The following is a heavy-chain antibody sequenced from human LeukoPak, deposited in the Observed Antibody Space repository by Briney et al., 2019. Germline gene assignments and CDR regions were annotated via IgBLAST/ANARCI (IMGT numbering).Heavy chain of an antibody. J-gene: IGHJ4*02. CDR3: ATTSGTVGRDY. CDR1: GGSFSGYY. D-gene: IGHD4-11*01. V-gene: IGHV4-34*01. CDR2: INHSGST. Sequence: PSETLSLTCAVYGGSFSGYYWSWIRQPPGKGLEWIGEINHSGSTNYNPSLKSRVTISVDTSKNQFSLKLSSVTAADTAVYYCATTSGTVGRDYWGQGILVTVSS.